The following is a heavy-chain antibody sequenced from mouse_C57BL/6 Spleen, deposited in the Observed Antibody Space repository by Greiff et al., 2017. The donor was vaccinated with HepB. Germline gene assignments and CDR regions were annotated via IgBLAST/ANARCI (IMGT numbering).Heavy chain of an antibody. CDR3: VIYDYDGDYYAMDY. V-gene: IGHV10-1*01. J-gene: IGHJ4*01. Sequence: EVQLVESGGGLVQPKGSLKLSCAASGFSFNTYAMNWVRQAPGKGLEWVARIRSKSNNYATYYADSVKDRFTISRDDSESMLYLQMNNLKTEDTAMYYCVIYDYDGDYYAMDYWGQGTSVTVSS. D-gene: IGHD2-4*01. CDR2: IRSKSNNYAT. CDR1: GFSFNTYA.